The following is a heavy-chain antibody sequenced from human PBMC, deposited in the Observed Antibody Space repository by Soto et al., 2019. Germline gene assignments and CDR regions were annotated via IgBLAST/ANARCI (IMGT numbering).Heavy chain of an antibody. J-gene: IGHJ5*02. Sequence: SVKVSCKASGYTLTGYYMHWVRQAPGQGLEWLGWINPNTGVTKYAHDFQGRVTMTRDTSISTTYMELSRLRSDDTAVYYCARGGYLLVNWFDTWGQGTLVTFSS. CDR3: ARGGYLLVNWFDT. V-gene: IGHV1-2*07. CDR2: INPNTGVT. CDR1: GYTLTGYY. D-gene: IGHD6-13*01.